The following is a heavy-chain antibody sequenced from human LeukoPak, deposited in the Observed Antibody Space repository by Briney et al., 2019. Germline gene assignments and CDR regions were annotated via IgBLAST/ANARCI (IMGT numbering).Heavy chain of an antibody. J-gene: IGHJ5*02. CDR2: IYYSGST. D-gene: IGHD2-2*01. CDR1: GGSISSGGYY. V-gene: IGHV4-31*03. Sequence: NPSETLSLTCTVSGGSISSGGYYWSWIRQHPGKGLEWIGYIYYSGSTYYNPSLKSRVTISVDTSKNQFSLKLGSVTAADTAVYYCARAQVVPAAMESWFDPWGQGTLVTVSS. CDR3: ARAQVVPAAMESWFDP.